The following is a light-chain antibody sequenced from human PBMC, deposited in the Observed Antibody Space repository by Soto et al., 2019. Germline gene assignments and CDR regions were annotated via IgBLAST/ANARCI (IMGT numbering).Light chain of an antibody. CDR2: DVS. CDR1: SSDVGGYNY. V-gene: IGLV2-14*01. J-gene: IGLJ1*01. Sequence: QSVLTQPASVSGSPGQSITISCTGTSSDVGGYNYVSWYQQHPGKAPKLMIYDVSNRPSGVSNHFSGSKSGNTASLTISGLQAEDEADYYCSSYTSSSPYVFGTGTRSPS. CDR3: SSYTSSSPYV.